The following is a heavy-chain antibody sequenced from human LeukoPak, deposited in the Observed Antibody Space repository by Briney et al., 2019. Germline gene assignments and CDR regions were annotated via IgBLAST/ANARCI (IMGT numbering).Heavy chain of an antibody. Sequence: PSETLSLTCTVSGGSISSYYWSWIRQPPGKGLEWIGYIYYSGSTNYNPSLKSRVTISVDTSKNQFSLKLSSVTAADTAVCYCARAVVGVVAATNNWFDPWGQGTLVTVSS. J-gene: IGHJ5*02. CDR2: IYYSGST. CDR1: GGSISSYY. D-gene: IGHD2-15*01. CDR3: ARAVVGVVAATNNWFDP. V-gene: IGHV4-59*01.